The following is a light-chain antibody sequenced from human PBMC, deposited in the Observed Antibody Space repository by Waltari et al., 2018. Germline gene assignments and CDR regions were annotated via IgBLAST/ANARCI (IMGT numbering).Light chain of an antibody. V-gene: IGLV2-23*02. CDR2: EDN. Sequence: QSALTQPASVSGSPGQSITISCPGTIRDVGTYNLLSWYQQHPGKAPKLIIYEDNKRPSGVSDRLSGSKSGNTASLTISGLQAEDEADYYCCTYVGRTTFHVTFGGGTKLTVL. CDR3: CTYVGRTTFHVT. CDR1: IRDVGTYNL. J-gene: IGLJ2*01.